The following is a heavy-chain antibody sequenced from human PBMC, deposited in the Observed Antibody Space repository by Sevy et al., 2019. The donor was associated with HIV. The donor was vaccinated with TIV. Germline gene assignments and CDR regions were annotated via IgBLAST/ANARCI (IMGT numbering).Heavy chain of an antibody. J-gene: IGHJ6*02. CDR2: ITNSGTTK. D-gene: IGHD3-22*01. V-gene: IGHV3-11*01. CDR3: VRDSPYTSDDHWYFGIDD. Sequence: GGSLRLSCAASGITFSDHYMSWIRQAPGKGLEWVAYITNSGTTKYYAASVKGRFTISRDKARNSLYLQMNSLAADDAAVYDCVRDSPYTSDDHWYFGIDDWGQGTTVTVSS. CDR1: GITFSDHY.